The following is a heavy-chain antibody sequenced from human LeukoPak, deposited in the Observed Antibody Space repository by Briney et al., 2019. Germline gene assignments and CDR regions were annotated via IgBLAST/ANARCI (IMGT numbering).Heavy chain of an antibody. J-gene: IGHJ4*02. V-gene: IGHV3-23*01. D-gene: IGHD4-17*01. CDR2: VSGNGGRT. CDR1: GFAFSSYA. CDR3: AKREDYGDYYKY. Sequence: GGSLRLSCAGSGFAFSSYAIYWVRQAPGGGLQWLSGVSGNGGRTYYADSVKGRFTVSRDNSKNMVYLQMNSLKAEDTAVYFCAKREDYGDYYKYWGQGTLVTDSS.